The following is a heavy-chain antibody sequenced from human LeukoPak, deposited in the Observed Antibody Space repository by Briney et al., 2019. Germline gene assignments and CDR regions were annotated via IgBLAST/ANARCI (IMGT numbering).Heavy chain of an antibody. D-gene: IGHD1-26*01. CDR3: ARMGGGYAFDI. CDR2: IHHSGST. V-gene: IGHV4-30-2*01. CDR1: GGSISSGGYS. J-gene: IGHJ3*02. Sequence: SQTLSLTCAVSGGSISSGGYSWSWIRQPPGKGLEWIGYIHHSGSTYYNPSLKSRVTISVDRSKNQFSLKLSSVTAADTAVYYCARMGGGYAFDIWGQGTMVTVSS.